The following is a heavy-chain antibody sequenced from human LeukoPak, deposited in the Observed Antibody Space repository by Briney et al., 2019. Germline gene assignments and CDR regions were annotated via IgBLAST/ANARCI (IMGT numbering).Heavy chain of an antibody. J-gene: IGHJ1*01. D-gene: IGHD3-22*01. Sequence: GRSLRLSCAASGFTFSSYAMHWVRQAPGKGLEWVAVMSYDGTSEYYADSVRGRFTISRDNAKNTVSLQMNSLRPEDTGVYYCARAPSEIGGYYPEYFRHWGQGTLVTVSS. V-gene: IGHV3-30-3*01. CDR3: ARAPSEIGGYYPEYFRH. CDR2: MSYDGTSE. CDR1: GFTFSSYA.